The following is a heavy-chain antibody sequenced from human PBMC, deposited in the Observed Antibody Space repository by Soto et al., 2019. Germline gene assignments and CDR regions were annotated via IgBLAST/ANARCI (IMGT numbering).Heavy chain of an antibody. CDR2: INPSGGST. V-gene: IGHV1-46*01. CDR1: GYTFTSYY. D-gene: IGHD3-10*01. Sequence: SVKLSCKSSGYTFTSYYMHWVRQAPGQGLEWMGIINPSGGSTSYAQKFQGRVTMTRGTSTSTIDMELSSLRSEDTAVYYCVTFLTLTGVKCTYYTDYCDPGTL. J-gene: IGHJ4*02. CDR3: VTFLTLTGVKCTYYTDY.